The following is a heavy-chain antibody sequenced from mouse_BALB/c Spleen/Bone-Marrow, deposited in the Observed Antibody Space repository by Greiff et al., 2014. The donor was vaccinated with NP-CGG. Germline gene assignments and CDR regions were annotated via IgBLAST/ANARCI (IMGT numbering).Heavy chain of an antibody. CDR2: IDPANGNT. J-gene: IGHJ3*01. D-gene: IGHD1-1*01. V-gene: IGHV14-3*02. Sequence: VQLKQSGAELVKPGASVKLSCTASGFNIKDTYMHWVKQRPEQGLEWIGRIDPANGNTKYDPKFQGKATITADTSSNTAYLQLSSLTSKDAAVYYFASYYYGSSLFAYWGQGTLVTVSA. CDR3: ASYYYGSSLFAY. CDR1: GFNIKDTY.